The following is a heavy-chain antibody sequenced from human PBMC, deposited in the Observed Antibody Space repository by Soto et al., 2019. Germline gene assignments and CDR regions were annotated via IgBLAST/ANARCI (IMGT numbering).Heavy chain of an antibody. D-gene: IGHD2-15*01. J-gene: IGHJ3*01. CDR1: GDRFSSNGVA. V-gene: IGHV6-1*01. CDR2: TYYRSKWYN. Sequence: SHPLSLPVAISGDRFSSNGVAWNSIRQSRSRGLEWLGRTYYRSKWYNDYAVSVKSRITVNPHTSKNQFALQLRSVSPEDTAVYYCARGKYSGFDVGGQGTMVTVS. CDR3: ARGKYSGFDV.